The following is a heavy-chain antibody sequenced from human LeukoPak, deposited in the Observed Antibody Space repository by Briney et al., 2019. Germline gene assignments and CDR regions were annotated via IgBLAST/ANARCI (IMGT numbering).Heavy chain of an antibody. CDR2: ISWNSGSI. J-gene: IGHJ4*02. CDR3: AKDMGRYSSGWYEDY. Sequence: GRSLRPSCAASGFTFDDYAMHWVRQAPGKGLEWVSGISWNSGSIGYADSVKGRFTISRDNAKNSLYLQMNSLRAEDTALYYCAKDMGRYSSGWYEDYWGQGTLVTVSS. CDR1: GFTFDDYA. D-gene: IGHD6-19*01. V-gene: IGHV3-9*01.